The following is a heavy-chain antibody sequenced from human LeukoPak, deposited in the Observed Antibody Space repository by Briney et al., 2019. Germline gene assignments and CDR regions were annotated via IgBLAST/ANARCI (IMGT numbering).Heavy chain of an antibody. D-gene: IGHD3-22*01. CDR1: GGSISSSNYY. Sequence: SETLSLTCTVSGGSISSSNYYWGWIRQPPGKGLEWIGNFYYSGSTYYNPSLKSRVTISVDTSKNQFSLKLSSVTAADTAVYYCARGAGIHYYDSSGYYHDYWGQGTLVTVSS. J-gene: IGHJ4*02. CDR2: FYYSGST. V-gene: IGHV4-39*07. CDR3: ARGAGIHYYDSSGYYHDY.